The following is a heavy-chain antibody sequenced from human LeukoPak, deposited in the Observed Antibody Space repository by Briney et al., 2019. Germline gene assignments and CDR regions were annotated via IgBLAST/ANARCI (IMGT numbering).Heavy chain of an antibody. Sequence: PGGPLRLSCVASGLTFSNSAMTWVRQGPGKGLEWVSPISGETNNTYYSDSVKGRFTISRDNSKNTLYLQMNSLRAEDTAVYYCAKDGYLSSGYYFTYYYYYYYMDVWGKGTTVTISS. D-gene: IGHD3-22*01. CDR2: ISGETNNT. V-gene: IGHV3-23*01. CDR1: GLTFSNSA. J-gene: IGHJ6*03. CDR3: AKDGYLSSGYYFTYYYYYYYMDV.